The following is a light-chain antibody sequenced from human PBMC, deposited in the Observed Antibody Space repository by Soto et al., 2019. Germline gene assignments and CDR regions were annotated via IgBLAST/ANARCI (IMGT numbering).Light chain of an antibody. V-gene: IGLV2-8*01. Sequence: QSVLTQPPSASGSPGQSVTISCTGTSSDDGGYHFVSWYQQHPGKAPKVLIYEVSKRASGVPDRFSGSKSGTTASLTVSGLQAEDEADYFCSSYAGINNVLFGGGTKVTVL. CDR3: SSYAGINNVL. CDR1: SSDDGGYHF. CDR2: EVS. J-gene: IGLJ2*01.